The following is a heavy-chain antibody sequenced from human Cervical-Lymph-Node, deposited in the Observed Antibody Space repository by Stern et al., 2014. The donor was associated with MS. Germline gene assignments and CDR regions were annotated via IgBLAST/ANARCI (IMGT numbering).Heavy chain of an antibody. Sequence: VQLEESGAEVKKPGASVKVSCKASGYTFTSYGISWVRQAPGQGLEWMGWISAHNGNTNYAQKLQGRVTMTTDTSTSTAYMELRSLRSDDTAVYYCATWASFGVAFDYWGQGTLVTVSS. CDR3: ATWASFGVAFDY. D-gene: IGHD3-3*01. V-gene: IGHV1-18*04. CDR1: GYTFTSYG. J-gene: IGHJ4*02. CDR2: ISAHNGNT.